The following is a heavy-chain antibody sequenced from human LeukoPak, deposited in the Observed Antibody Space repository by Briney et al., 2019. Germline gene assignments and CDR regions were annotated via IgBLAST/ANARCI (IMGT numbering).Heavy chain of an antibody. Sequence: GGSLRLPCAASGFTFSSYEMNWVRQAPGKGLEWVSYISSSGSTIYYADSVKGRFTISRDNAKNSLYLQMNSLRAEDTAVYYCVELGITMIGGVWGKGTTVTISS. CDR1: GFTFSSYE. D-gene: IGHD3-10*02. CDR3: VELGITMIGGV. CDR2: ISSSGSTI. V-gene: IGHV3-48*03. J-gene: IGHJ6*04.